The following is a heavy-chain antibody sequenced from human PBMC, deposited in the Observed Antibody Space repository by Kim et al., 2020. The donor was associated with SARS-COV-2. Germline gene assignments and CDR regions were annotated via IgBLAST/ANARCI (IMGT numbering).Heavy chain of an antibody. CDR2: INSVGVT. V-gene: IGHV3-23*01. D-gene: IGHD7-27*01. Sequence: GGSLRLSCAASGFTFTSCAMGWVRQAPGKGLQWVSSINSVGVTYYADSVEGRFTISRDISKNTLYLQMNNLRAEDTAVYYCAKHTPVPWGFYFQYWGQGILVTVSS. J-gene: IGHJ1*01. CDR1: GFTFTSCA. CDR3: AKHTPVPWGFYFQY.